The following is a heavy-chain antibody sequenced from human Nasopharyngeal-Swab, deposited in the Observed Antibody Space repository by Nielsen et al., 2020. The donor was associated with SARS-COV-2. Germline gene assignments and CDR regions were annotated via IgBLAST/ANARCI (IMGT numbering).Heavy chain of an antibody. V-gene: IGHV3-23*01. Sequence: WIRQPPGKGLEWVSAISGSGGSTYYADSVKGWFTISRDNSKNTLYLQMNSLRAEDTAVYYCASNPAGGYCSGGSCYGYYGMDVWGQGTTVTVSS. CDR3: ASNPAGGYCSGGSCYGYYGMDV. CDR2: ISGSGGST. J-gene: IGHJ6*02. D-gene: IGHD2-15*01.